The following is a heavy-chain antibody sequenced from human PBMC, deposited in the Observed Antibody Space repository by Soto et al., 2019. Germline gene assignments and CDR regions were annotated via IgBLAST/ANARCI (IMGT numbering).Heavy chain of an antibody. Sequence: PGGSLRLSCAASGFTFSSYGMHWVRQAPGKGLEWVAVIWYDGSNKYYADSVKGRFTISRDNSKNTLYLQMNSLRAEDTAVYYCASGGDPVYYYGMDVWGQGTTVTV. CDR2: IWYDGSNK. CDR1: GFTFSSYG. J-gene: IGHJ6*02. D-gene: IGHD2-21*01. V-gene: IGHV3-33*01. CDR3: ASGGDPVYYYGMDV.